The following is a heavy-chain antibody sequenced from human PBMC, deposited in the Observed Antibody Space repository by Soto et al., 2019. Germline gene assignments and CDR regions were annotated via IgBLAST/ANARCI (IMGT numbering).Heavy chain of an antibody. J-gene: IGHJ5*02. CDR3: ARRGGYCSSTSCAPGDWFDP. D-gene: IGHD2-2*01. V-gene: IGHV4-59*08. Sequence: SETLSLTCTVSGGSLSSYYWSWIRQPPGKGLEWIGYIYYSGSTNYNPSLKSRVTISVDTSKNQFSLKLSSVTAADTAVYYCARRGGYCSSTSCAPGDWFDPWGQGTLDTVSS. CDR1: GGSLSSYY. CDR2: IYYSGST.